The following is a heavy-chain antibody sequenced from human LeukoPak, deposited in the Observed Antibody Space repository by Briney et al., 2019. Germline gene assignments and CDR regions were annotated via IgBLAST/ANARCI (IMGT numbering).Heavy chain of an antibody. CDR3: ARDRNGFWSDF. D-gene: IGHD3-3*01. Sequence: GGSLRLSCAASGFMFSGDWMSWVRQAPGKGLEWVANIKQDGSEIYYVGSVKGRFTISRDNAKNSLYLQMNSLRAEDTAVYYCARDRNGFWSDFWGQGTLVTVSS. J-gene: IGHJ4*02. CDR1: GFMFSGDW. V-gene: IGHV3-7*05. CDR2: IKQDGSEI.